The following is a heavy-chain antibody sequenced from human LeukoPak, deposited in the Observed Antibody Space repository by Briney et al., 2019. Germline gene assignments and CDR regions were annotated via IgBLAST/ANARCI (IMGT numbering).Heavy chain of an antibody. CDR3: AREIPIEIRYFDWLDLKNWFDP. CDR2: IYYSGST. J-gene: IGHJ5*02. Sequence: SETLSLTCTVSGGSISSSNYYWGWIRQPPGKGLEWIGSIYYSGSTYYNPSLKSRVTISVDTSKNQFSLKLSSVTAADTAVYYCAREIPIEIRYFDWLDLKNWFDPWGQGTLVTVSS. D-gene: IGHD3-9*01. CDR1: GGSISSSNYY. V-gene: IGHV4-39*01.